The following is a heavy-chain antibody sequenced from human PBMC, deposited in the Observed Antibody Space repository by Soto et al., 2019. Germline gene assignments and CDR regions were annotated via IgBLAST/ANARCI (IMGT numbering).Heavy chain of an antibody. Sequence: SQTLSLTGAICGGSVCSNSAIWNWFRQSPSRGLEWLGRTYYTSKWYNDYAVSVKSRISINPDTSKNQVSLQLNSVTPEDTAVYYCARVYSSGWSFYYGTDVWGQGTTVTVSS. CDR3: ARVYSSGWSFYYGTDV. V-gene: IGHV6-1*01. CDR2: TYYTSKWYN. D-gene: IGHD6-19*01. CDR1: GGSVCSNSAI. J-gene: IGHJ6*02.